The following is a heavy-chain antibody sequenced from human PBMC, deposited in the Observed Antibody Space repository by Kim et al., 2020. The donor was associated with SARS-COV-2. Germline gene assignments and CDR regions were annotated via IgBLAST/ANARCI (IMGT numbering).Heavy chain of an antibody. D-gene: IGHD6-19*01. CDR2: IYHTGST. Sequence: SETLSLTCTVSGGSINSYDWSWVRQPPGKGLEWIGYIYHTGSTNYNPSLKSRVTISVDTSTNQFSLKLSSVTAADAAVYYCAGSEQWLYYFDYWGQGTLVTVSS. CDR1: GGSINSYD. J-gene: IGHJ4*02. V-gene: IGHV4-59*13. CDR3: AGSEQWLYYFDY.